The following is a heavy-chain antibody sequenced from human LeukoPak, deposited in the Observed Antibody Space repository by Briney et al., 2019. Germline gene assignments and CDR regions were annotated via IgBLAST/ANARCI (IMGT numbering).Heavy chain of an antibody. CDR2: MSSGGST. V-gene: IGHV4-39*01. CDR1: GGSISSSSSY. J-gene: IGHJ4*02. Sequence: SQTLSLTCTVSGGSISSSSSYWGWIRQPPGKGLEWIGSMSSGGSTYYNPSLKSRVTTSVDTSKNQFSLKLSSVAAADTAVYYCARRVPGFFFDYWGQGSLVTVSS. CDR3: ARRVPGFFFDY. D-gene: IGHD3-10*01.